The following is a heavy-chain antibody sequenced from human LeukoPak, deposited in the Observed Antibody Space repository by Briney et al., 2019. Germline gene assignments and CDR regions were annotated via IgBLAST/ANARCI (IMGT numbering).Heavy chain of an antibody. V-gene: IGHV5-10-1*01. CDR3: ARHDGYCSGGSCRNWFDP. J-gene: IGHJ5*02. CDR2: FAPGDSYT. CDR1: GYSFTSYW. D-gene: IGHD2-15*01. Sequence: GESLKISCKGPGYSFTSYWISWVRQMPGKGLEWWVRFAPGDSYTRYSPSFQGHVTISADKSITTAYLQWSSLKASDTAMYYCARHDGYCSGGSCRNWFDPWGQGTPVTVSS.